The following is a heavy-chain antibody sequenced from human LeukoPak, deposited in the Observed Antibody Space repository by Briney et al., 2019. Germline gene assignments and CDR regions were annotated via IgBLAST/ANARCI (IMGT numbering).Heavy chain of an antibody. D-gene: IGHD3-22*01. CDR1: GGSISSGSYY. V-gene: IGHV4-61*02. Sequence: MPSETLSLTCTVSGGSISSGSYYWSWIRQPAGKGLEWIGRIYTSGSTNYNPSLKSRVTISLDTSENHFSLKLSSVTAADTAVYYCARVTTGGYYNYRGQGTLVTVSS. CDR3: ARVTTGGYYNY. J-gene: IGHJ4*02. CDR2: IYTSGST.